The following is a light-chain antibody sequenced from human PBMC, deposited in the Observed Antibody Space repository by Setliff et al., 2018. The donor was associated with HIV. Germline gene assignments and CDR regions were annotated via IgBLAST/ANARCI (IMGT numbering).Light chain of an antibody. CDR1: SSDVGSYNL. CDR3: CSYAGTSLPYG. Sequence: QSALTQPASVSGSPGQSNTISCTGTSSDVGSYNLVSCYQVHPGKAPKFIIYEGNKRPSGVSNRFSCFKYGNTASLTISGLQAEDEADYYCCSYAGTSLPYGFGTGTKVTVL. CDR2: EGN. J-gene: IGLJ1*01. V-gene: IGLV2-23*01.